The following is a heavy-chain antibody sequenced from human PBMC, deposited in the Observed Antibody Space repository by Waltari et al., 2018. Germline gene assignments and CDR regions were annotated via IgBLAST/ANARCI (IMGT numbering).Heavy chain of an antibody. CDR1: GGSISSSSYY. CDR3: ANGYSSSWYGPSD. V-gene: IGHV4-39*07. Sequence: QLQLQESGPGLVKPSETLSLTCTVSGGSISSSSYYWGWISQPPGKGLEWIGSIYYSGSTYYNPSLKSRVTISVDTSKNQFSLKLSSVTAADTAVYYCANGYSSSWYGPSDWGQGTLVTVSS. J-gene: IGHJ4*02. CDR2: IYYSGST. D-gene: IGHD6-13*01.